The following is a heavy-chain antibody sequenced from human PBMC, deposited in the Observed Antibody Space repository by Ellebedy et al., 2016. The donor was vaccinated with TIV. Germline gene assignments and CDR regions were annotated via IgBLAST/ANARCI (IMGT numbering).Heavy chain of an antibody. CDR3: ARDIVLMVYASDY. CDR2: ISGSGGST. D-gene: IGHD2-8*01. V-gene: IGHV3-23*01. Sequence: PGGSLRLSCAASGFTFSSYAMSWVRQAPGKGLEWVSAISGSGGSTYYADSVKGRFTISRDNSKNTLYLQMNSLRAEDTAVYYCARDIVLMVYASDYWGQGTLVTVSS. J-gene: IGHJ4*02. CDR1: GFTFSSYA.